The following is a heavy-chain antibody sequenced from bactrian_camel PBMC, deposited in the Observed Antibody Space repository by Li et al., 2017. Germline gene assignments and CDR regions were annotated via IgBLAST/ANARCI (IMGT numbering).Heavy chain of an antibody. CDR1: GFTFSNYW. Sequence: HVQLVESGGGLVQPGGSLRLSCAASGFTFSNYWMYWVRQAPGKGLEWVSRINRHDRTYYADVVKGRFSIPRDNAKNTVELKLNSLKPEDTAMYYCAPVVSNYWGQGTQVTVS. CDR3: APVVSNY. V-gene: IGHV3S6*01. CDR2: INRHDRT. J-gene: IGHJ4*01. D-gene: IGHD2*01.